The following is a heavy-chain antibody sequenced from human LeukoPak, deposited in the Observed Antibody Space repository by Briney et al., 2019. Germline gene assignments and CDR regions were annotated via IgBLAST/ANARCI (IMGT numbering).Heavy chain of an antibody. Sequence: GGSLRLSCAASGFTFSSYGMHWVRQAPGKGLEWVAVIWYDGSNKYYADSVKGRFTISRDNSKNTLYLQMNSLRAEDTAVYYCAREEVYNWSYDAFDIWGQGTMVTVSS. D-gene: IGHD1-7*01. J-gene: IGHJ3*02. CDR3: AREEVYNWSYDAFDI. CDR2: IWYDGSNK. V-gene: IGHV3-33*01. CDR1: GFTFSSYG.